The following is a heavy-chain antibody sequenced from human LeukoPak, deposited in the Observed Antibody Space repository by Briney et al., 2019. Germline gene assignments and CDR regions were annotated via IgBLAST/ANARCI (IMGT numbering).Heavy chain of an antibody. CDR1: GFTFSNAW. Sequence: PGGSLRLSCAASGFTFSNAWMSWVRRAPGKGLEWVARIKSKAHGGTTDYAAPVNGRFTISRDDSKNTLYLQMNSLKTEDTGVYYCSGHMTSADYWGQGTLVTVSS. CDR3: SGHMTSADY. V-gene: IGHV3-15*01. J-gene: IGHJ4*02. CDR2: IKSKAHGGTT. D-gene: IGHD4-11*01.